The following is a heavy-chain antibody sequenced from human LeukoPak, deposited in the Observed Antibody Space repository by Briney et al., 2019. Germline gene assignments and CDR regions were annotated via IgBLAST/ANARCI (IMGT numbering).Heavy chain of an antibody. CDR1: EFTFSRYW. V-gene: IGHV3-74*01. CDR2: INEDGSVI. Sequence: GGSLRLSCAASEFTFSRYWMLWVRQAPGKGLVWVSRINEDGSVINYADSVKGRFTISRDNAKNTLYLQMSSLTAEDTATYYCTRDLSGADDYWGQGTLVTVSS. D-gene: IGHD7-27*01. CDR3: TRDLSGADDY. J-gene: IGHJ4*02.